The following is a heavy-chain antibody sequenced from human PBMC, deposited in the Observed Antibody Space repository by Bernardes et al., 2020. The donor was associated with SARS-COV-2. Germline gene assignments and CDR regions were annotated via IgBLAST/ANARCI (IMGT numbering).Heavy chain of an antibody. V-gene: IGHV5-51*01. Sequence: GEALTISCKGSGYSFSSYWIGWVRQMPGTGLEWMGIVFPGDSDTRYSPSFQGQVTISADKSISTAYLQWSSLKASDTAMYYCATNRGLCGGDCVDYWGQGTLVTVSS. D-gene: IGHD2-21*02. CDR3: ATNRGLCGGDCVDY. J-gene: IGHJ4*02. CDR1: GYSFSSYW. CDR2: VFPGDSDT.